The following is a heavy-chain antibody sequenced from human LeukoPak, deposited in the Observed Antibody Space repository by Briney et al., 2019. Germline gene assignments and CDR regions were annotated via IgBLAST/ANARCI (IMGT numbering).Heavy chain of an antibody. D-gene: IGHD2-15*01. V-gene: IGHV1-8*01. Sequence: ASVKVSCKVSGYTLTELSMHWVRQATGQGLEWMGWMNPNSGNTGYAQKFQGRVTMTRNTSISTAYMELSSLRSEDTAVYYCARVGVEYCSGGSCPTFDYWGQGTLVTVSS. J-gene: IGHJ4*02. CDR3: ARVGVEYCSGGSCPTFDY. CDR1: GYTLTELS. CDR2: MNPNSGNT.